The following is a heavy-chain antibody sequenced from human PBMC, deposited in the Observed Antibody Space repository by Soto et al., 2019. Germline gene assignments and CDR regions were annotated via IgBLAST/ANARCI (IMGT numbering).Heavy chain of an antibody. CDR1: GFTFSSDG. V-gene: IGHV3-33*01. J-gene: IGHJ6*02. Sequence: QVQLVESGGGVVQPGRSLRLSCAASGFTFSSDGMHWVRQAPGKGLEWVAVIWYDGSNKYYADSVKGRFTISRDNSKNTLYLQMNSLRAEDTAVYYCASEYCSGGSCYYYGMDVWGQGTTVTVSS. CDR3: ASEYCSGGSCYYYGMDV. D-gene: IGHD2-15*01. CDR2: IWYDGSNK.